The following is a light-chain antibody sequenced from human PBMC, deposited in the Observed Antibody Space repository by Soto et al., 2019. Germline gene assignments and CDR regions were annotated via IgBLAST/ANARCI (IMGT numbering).Light chain of an antibody. J-gene: IGLJ1*01. Sequence: QSALTQPASVSGSPGQSITISCTGTSSDVGGYNYVSWYQQHPGKAPKLIIYDVSNRPSGVSNRFSGSKSGNTASLTISGLQADDEADYYCNSYTSKSTGVFGTGTKLTVL. V-gene: IGLV2-14*01. CDR2: DVS. CDR3: NSYTSKSTGV. CDR1: SSDVGGYNY.